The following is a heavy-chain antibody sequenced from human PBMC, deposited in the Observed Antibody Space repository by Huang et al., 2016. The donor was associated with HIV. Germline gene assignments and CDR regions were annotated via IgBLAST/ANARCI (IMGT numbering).Heavy chain of an antibody. CDR1: GYSFTSYW. V-gene: IGHV5-51*01. CDR3: ARLSTTWYFDY. Sequence: EVQLVQSGAEVKKPGESLKISCKGSGYSFTSYWIGWGRQMPGKGLEGMGSIDPGDSETRYSPSVQGQVTISADKSISTAYLQWSSLKASDTAMYYCARLSTTWYFDYWGQGTLVTVSS. J-gene: IGHJ4*02. D-gene: IGHD1-1*01. CDR2: IDPGDSET.